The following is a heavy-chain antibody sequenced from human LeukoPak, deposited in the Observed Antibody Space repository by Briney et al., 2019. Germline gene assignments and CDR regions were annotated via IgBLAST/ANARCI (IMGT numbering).Heavy chain of an antibody. V-gene: IGHV3-30-3*01. CDR3: ARGYCSSTSCYPHY. J-gene: IGHJ4*02. CDR2: ISYDGSNK. Sequence: GGSLRLSCAASGFTFSSYAMHWVRQAPGKGLEWVAVISYDGSNKYYADSVKGRFTISRDNSKNTLYLQMNSLGAEDTAVYYCARGYCSSTSCYPHYWGQGTLVTVSS. D-gene: IGHD2-2*01. CDR1: GFTFSSYA.